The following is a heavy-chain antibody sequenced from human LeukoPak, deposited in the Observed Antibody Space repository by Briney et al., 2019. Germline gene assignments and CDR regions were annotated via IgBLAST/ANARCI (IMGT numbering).Heavy chain of an antibody. CDR2: ISGSSGST. J-gene: IGHJ5*02. CDR1: GFTFSNYG. Sequence: GGSLRLSCAACGFTFSNYGMSWVRQAPGKGLEWVSGISGSSGSTYYADSVRGRFTISRDNSKNTLYLEMNSLKAEDTALYYCAKDCYGSGSPRWFDPWGQGTLVTVSS. D-gene: IGHD3-10*01. CDR3: AKDCYGSGSPRWFDP. V-gene: IGHV3-23*01.